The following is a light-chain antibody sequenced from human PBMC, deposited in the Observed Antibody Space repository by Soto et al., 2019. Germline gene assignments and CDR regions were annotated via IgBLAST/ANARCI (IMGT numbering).Light chain of an antibody. CDR1: SSDIGGYNY. J-gene: IGLJ1*01. CDR3: CSNAGRPDV. V-gene: IGLV2-11*01. CDR2: DVD. Sequence: QSALTQPRSVSGSPGQSVAISCTGTSSDIGGYNYVSWYQQHPGKAPKVMIYDVDKRPSGVPDRFSGSKSGNTASLTISDLQTEDEADYYCCSNAGRPDVFGTGTKVTLL.